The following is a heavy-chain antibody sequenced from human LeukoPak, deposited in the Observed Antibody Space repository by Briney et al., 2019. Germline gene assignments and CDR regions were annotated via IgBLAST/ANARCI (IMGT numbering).Heavy chain of an antibody. CDR2: INHSGST. CDR1: GGSISSYY. Sequence: PSETLSLTCTVSGGSISSYYWSWIRQPPGKGLEWIGEINHSGSTNYNPSLKSRVTISVDTSKNQFSLKLSSVTAADTAVYYCARGNVRHDAFDIWGQGTMVTVSS. J-gene: IGHJ3*02. CDR3: ARGNVRHDAFDI. V-gene: IGHV4-34*01.